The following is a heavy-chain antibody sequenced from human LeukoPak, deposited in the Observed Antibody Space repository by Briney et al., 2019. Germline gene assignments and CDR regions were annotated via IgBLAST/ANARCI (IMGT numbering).Heavy chain of an antibody. CDR2: IQQVGSER. CDR1: GFTFSDSW. Sequence: GGSLRLSCAASGFTFSDSWMSWVRQAPGKGLEWVAHIQQVGSERYYVDSVKGRFTISRDNAKNSLYLQMNSLRAEDMALYYCAKASGSYLSYAFDIWGQGTMVTVSS. J-gene: IGHJ3*02. CDR3: AKASGSYLSYAFDI. D-gene: IGHD1-26*01. V-gene: IGHV3-7*03.